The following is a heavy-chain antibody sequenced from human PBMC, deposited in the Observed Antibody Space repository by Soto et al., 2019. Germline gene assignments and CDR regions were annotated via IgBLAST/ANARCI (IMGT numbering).Heavy chain of an antibody. J-gene: IGHJ6*02. CDR1: GYAFTSYY. CDR2: INPSGGST. CDR3: AREHTIFGVVAPYGMVV. V-gene: IGHV1-46*01. Sequence: ASVKVSCKASGYAFTSYYMHWVRQAPGQGLEWMGIINPSGGSTSYAQKFQGRVTMTRDTSTSTVYMELSSLRTEDTAVYYCAREHTIFGVVAPYGMVVWGQGTTVTVSS. D-gene: IGHD3-3*01.